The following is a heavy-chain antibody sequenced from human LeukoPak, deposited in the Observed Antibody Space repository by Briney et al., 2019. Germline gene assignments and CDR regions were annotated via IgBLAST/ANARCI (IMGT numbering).Heavy chain of an antibody. J-gene: IGHJ4*02. Sequence: GGSLRLSCAASGFTFSSYGMHWARQAPGKGLEWVAFIRYDGSNKYYADSVKGRFTISRDNSKNTLYLQMNSLRAEDTAVYYCAKAWAGLYYFDYWGQGTLVTVSS. V-gene: IGHV3-30*02. CDR2: IRYDGSNK. CDR1: GFTFSSYG. CDR3: AKAWAGLYYFDY. D-gene: IGHD1-26*01.